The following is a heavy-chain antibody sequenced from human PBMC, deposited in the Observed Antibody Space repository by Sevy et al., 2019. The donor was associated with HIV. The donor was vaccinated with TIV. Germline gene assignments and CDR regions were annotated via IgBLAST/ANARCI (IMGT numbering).Heavy chain of an antibody. J-gene: IGHJ4*02. Sequence: GGSLRLSCAASGFTFSSYAMHWVRQAPGKGLEWVAVISYDGSNKYYADSVKGRFTISRDNSKNTLYLQMNSLRAEDTTVYYCARDPRTTITMVSAVITWGTVYWGQGTLVTDSS. CDR3: ARDPRTTITMVSAVITWGTVY. CDR2: ISYDGSNK. V-gene: IGHV3-30-3*01. D-gene: IGHD3-10*01. CDR1: GFTFSSYA.